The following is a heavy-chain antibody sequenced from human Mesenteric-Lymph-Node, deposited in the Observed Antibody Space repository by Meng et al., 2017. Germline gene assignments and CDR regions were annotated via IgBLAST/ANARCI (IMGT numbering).Heavy chain of an antibody. CDR2: LNPKGDT. CDR3: ASDGAGTYTGLNF. J-gene: IGHJ4*02. D-gene: IGHD3-16*01. V-gene: IGHV1-2*06. Sequence: ASVKVSCKASGYTFTSYDINWVRQAPGQGLEWMGRLNPKGDTDYAQKFQGRVTMTRDTSISSAYMELTRLKSDDTAVYYCASDGAGTYTGLNFWGQGTLVTVSS. CDR1: GYTFTSYD.